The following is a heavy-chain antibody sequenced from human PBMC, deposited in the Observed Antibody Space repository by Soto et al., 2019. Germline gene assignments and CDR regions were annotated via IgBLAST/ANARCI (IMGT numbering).Heavy chain of an antibody. CDR3: VKDSWVYGSGSNPQYYFDY. D-gene: IGHD3-10*01. Sequence: GGSLRLSCSASGFTFSSYAMHWVRQAPGKGLEYVSSISSNGGTTYYADSVKGRFTISRDNSKNTLYLQMSRLRAEDTAEYCGVKDSWVYGSGSNPQYYFDYLGQGTLVTVSS. CDR1: GFTFSSYA. V-gene: IGHV3-64D*08. J-gene: IGHJ4*02. CDR2: ISSNGGTT.